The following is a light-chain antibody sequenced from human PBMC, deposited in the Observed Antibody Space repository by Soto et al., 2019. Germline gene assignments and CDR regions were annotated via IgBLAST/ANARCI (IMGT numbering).Light chain of an antibody. CDR3: RSYADTAYV. CDR1: SSDVGGYNY. CDR2: EVS. Sequence: QSALPQLRSPSGSPGQSIALSCAGPSSDVGGYNYVSWYQQYPGKVPKLMIYEVSERPSGVPDRFSGSKSGNTAFLTVSGRQAEDEADYYCRSYADTAYVFGTGSKVTLL. V-gene: IGLV2-8*01. J-gene: IGLJ1*01.